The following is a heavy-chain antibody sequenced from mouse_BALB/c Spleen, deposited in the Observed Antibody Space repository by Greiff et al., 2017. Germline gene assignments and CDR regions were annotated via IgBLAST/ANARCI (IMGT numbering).Heavy chain of an antibody. CDR1: GYTFTGYG. J-gene: IGHJ4*01. CDR3: ARDDYDYYAMDY. V-gene: IGHV1-87*01. D-gene: IGHD1-1*02. Sequence: VQLQKSGAELARPGASVKLSCKASGYTFTGYGRQWVKKRPGQGLEWIGVIYPGDGDTRYTQKFKGKATLTADKSSSTAYMPLSSLASEDSAVYYCARDDYDYYAMDYWGQGTSVTVSS. CDR2: IYPGDGDT.